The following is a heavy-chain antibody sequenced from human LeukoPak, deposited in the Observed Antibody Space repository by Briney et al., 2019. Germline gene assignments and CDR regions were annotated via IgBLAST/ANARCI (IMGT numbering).Heavy chain of an antibody. J-gene: IGHJ4*02. D-gene: IGHD2-2*01. Sequence: PSETLSLTCTVSGYFITSGYYWSWIRQPPGKGLEWIGEINHSGSTNYNPSLKSRVTISVDTSKNQFSLKLSSVTAADTAVYYCARFHGENCSSTSCYFYYFDYWGQGTLVTVSS. CDR3: ARFHGENCSSTSCYFYYFDY. CDR2: INHSGST. CDR1: GYFITSGYY. V-gene: IGHV4-34*01.